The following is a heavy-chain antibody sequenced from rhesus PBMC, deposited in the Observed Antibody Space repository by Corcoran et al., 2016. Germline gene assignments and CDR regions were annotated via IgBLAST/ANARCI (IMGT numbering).Heavy chain of an antibody. CDR3: ARETLYGTSYLFDY. CDR1: GYSISSGYD. Sequence: QVQLQESGPGVVKPSETLSLTCAVSGYSISSGYDWSWIRQPPGKGLEWIGYIYGSSGSTNYNPSLTDRGTISKDTSKNQFSLKLSSVTAADTAVYYCARETLYGTSYLFDYWGQGVLVTVSS. V-gene: IGHV4-76*01. CDR2: IYGSSGST. D-gene: IGHD4-29*01. J-gene: IGHJ4*01.